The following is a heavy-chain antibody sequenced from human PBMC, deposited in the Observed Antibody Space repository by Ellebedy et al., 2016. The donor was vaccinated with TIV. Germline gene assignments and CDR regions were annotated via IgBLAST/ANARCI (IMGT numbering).Heavy chain of an antibody. J-gene: IGHJ4*02. V-gene: IGHV3-48*04. Sequence: GESLKISCAASGFTFSSYSMNWVRQAPGKGLEWVSYISSSGSTIYYADSVKGRFTISRDNAKNSLYLQMNSLRAEDTAVYYCARKASGYDYVPLNYWGQGTLVTVSS. CDR1: GFTFSSYS. CDR2: ISSSGSTI. CDR3: ARKASGYDYVPLNY. D-gene: IGHD5-12*01.